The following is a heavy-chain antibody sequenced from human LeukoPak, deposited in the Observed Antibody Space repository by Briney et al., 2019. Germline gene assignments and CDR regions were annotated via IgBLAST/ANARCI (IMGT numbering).Heavy chain of an antibody. V-gene: IGHV3-13*04. D-gene: IGHD1-26*01. CDR3: ARGLTGGLDS. Sequence: TGGSLRLSCAASGFIFSSYDMHWVRQATGKGLEWVSSIAITGNTYYSGSVKGRFTTSRENAKNSLYLQMNSLRAGDTAVYYCARGLTGGLDSWGQGTLVTVSS. CDR2: IAITGNT. CDR1: GFIFSSYD. J-gene: IGHJ5*01.